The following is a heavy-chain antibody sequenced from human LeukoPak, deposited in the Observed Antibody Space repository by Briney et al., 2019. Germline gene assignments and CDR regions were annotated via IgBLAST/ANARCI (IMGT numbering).Heavy chain of an antibody. D-gene: IGHD5-18*01. CDR3: ARAPYSLIQLSLVGGVFDI. J-gene: IGHJ3*02. V-gene: IGHV4-61*02. CDR2: IYTSGST. CDR1: GGSISSGSYY. Sequence: PSQTLSLTCTVSGGSISSGSYYWSWIRQPAGKGLEWIGRIYTSGSTNYNPSLESRVTISVDTSKNQSSLKLSSVTAADAAVYYCARAPYSLIQLSLVGGVFDIWGQGTMVPVSS.